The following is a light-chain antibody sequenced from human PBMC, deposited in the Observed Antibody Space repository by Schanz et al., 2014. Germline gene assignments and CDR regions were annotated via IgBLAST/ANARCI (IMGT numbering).Light chain of an antibody. CDR1: QSVGSN. CDR3: QQYGSSPYT. V-gene: IGKV3-15*01. CDR2: GAS. J-gene: IGKJ2*01. Sequence: EIVMTQSPATLSVSPGDGATLSCRTSQSVGSNLAWYQQKPGQAPRLLINGASTRATGIPARFSGSGSGTDFTLTISRLEPEDFAVYYCQQYGSSPYTFGQGTKLDIK.